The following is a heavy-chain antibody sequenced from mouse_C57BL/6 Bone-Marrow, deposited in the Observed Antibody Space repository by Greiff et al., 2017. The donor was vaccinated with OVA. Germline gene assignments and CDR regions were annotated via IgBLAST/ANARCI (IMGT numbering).Heavy chain of an antibody. CDR2: INPGSGGT. V-gene: IGHV1-54*01. CDR3: ARFGLPDY. CDR1: GYAFTNYL. Sequence: VQLQESGAELVRPGTSVKVSCKASGYAFTNYLIEWVKQRPGQGLEWIGVINPGSGGTNYNEKFKGKATLTADKSSSTAYMQLSSLTSEDSAVYFCARFGLPDYWGQGTTLTVSS. J-gene: IGHJ2*01.